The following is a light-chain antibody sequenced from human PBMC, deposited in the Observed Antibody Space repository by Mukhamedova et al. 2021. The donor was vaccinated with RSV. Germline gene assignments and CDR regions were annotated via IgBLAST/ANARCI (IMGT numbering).Light chain of an antibody. V-gene: IGKV3-20*01. CDR3: QQYGSSPPLT. J-gene: IGKJ4*01. CDR1: QSVSSN. CDR2: GAS. Sequence: LSCRASQSVSSNLAWYQQKPGQAPRLLIYGASSRATGIPDRFSGSGSGTDFTLTINRLEPEDFAVYYCQQYGSSPPLTFGGGTK.